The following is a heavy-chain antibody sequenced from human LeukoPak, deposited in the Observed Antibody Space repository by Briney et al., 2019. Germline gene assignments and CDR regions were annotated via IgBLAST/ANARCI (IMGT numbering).Heavy chain of an antibody. D-gene: IGHD3-10*01. J-gene: IGHJ4*02. CDR3: ARGFGGSVAVDY. CDR2: IYYSGST. V-gene: IGHV4-59*01. CDR1: GGSISSYY. Sequence: SETLSLTFTVSGGSISSYYWSWIRQPPGKGLEWIGYIYYSGSTNYNPSLKSRVTISVDTSKNQFSLKLSSVTAADTAVYYCARGFGGSVAVDYWGQGTLVTVSS.